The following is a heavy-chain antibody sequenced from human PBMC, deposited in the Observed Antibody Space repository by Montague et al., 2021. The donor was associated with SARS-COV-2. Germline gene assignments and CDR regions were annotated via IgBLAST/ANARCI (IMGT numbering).Heavy chain of an antibody. CDR3: ARTCSDYGDYDAFDL. J-gene: IGHJ3*01. CDR1: GGSISTYY. CDR2: IYYSGST. Sequence: SETLSLTCTVSGGSISTYYWNWIRQPPGKGLEWIAYIYYSGSTNYIPSLKSRATISLDTSKNQFSLKLNSVTAADTAVYFCARTCSDYGDYDAFDLWGQGTMVTVSS. D-gene: IGHD4-17*01. V-gene: IGHV4-59*13.